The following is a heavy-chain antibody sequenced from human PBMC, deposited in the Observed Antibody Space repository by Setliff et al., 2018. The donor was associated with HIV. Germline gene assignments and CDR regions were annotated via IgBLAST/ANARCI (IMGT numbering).Heavy chain of an antibody. J-gene: IGHJ4*02. D-gene: IGHD2-15*01. CDR2: IYTSGST. CDR1: GGSISSGSYY. CDR3: AREGCSGGSCYFDY. V-gene: IGHV4-61*02. Sequence: LSLTCTVSGGSISSGSYYWSWIRQPAGKGLEWIGRIYTSGSTNYNPSLKSRVTISVDTSKKQSSLKLSSVTAADTAVYYCAREGCSGGSCYFDYWGQGTLVTVSS.